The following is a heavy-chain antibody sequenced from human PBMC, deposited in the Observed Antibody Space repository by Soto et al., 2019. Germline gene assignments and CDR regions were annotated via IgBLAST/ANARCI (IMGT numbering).Heavy chain of an antibody. D-gene: IGHD2-2*01. CDR1: GFTFSSYS. CDR3: ARRVVPAVQGTFDY. Sequence: EVQLVESGGGLDKPGGSLRLSCAASGFTFSSYSMNWVRQAPGKGLEWVSSISSSSSYIYYADSVKGRFTISRDNAKNSLYLQMNSLRAEDTAVYYCARRVVPAVQGTFDYWGQGTLVTVSS. V-gene: IGHV3-21*01. J-gene: IGHJ4*02. CDR2: ISSSSSYI.